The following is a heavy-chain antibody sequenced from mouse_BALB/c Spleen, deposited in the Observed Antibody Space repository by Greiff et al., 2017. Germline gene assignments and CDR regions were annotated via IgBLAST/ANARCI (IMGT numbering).Heavy chain of an antibody. CDR2: IDPANGNT. CDR3: ARWLLDAMDD. Sequence: VQLQQSGAELVKPGASVKLSCPASGFNIKDTYMHWVKQRPEQGLEWIGRIDPANGNTKYDPKFQGKATITADTSSNTAYLQLSSLTSEDTAVYYCARWLLDAMDDWGQGTSVTVSS. J-gene: IGHJ4*01. CDR1: GFNIKDTY. V-gene: IGHV14-3*02. D-gene: IGHD2-3*01.